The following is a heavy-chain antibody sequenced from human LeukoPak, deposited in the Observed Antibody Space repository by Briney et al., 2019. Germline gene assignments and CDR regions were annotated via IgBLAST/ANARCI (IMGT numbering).Heavy chain of an antibody. Sequence: GGSLRLTCAASGFTFSSYGMHWVRQAPGKGLEWVAFIQYDGSNTYYGDSVEGRFTISRDNSKNTLYLQMNSLRAEDTAVYYCAKDLIAAAGIDYWGQGTLVTVSS. D-gene: IGHD6-13*01. CDR2: IQYDGSNT. V-gene: IGHV3-30*02. CDR3: AKDLIAAAGIDY. J-gene: IGHJ4*02. CDR1: GFTFSSYG.